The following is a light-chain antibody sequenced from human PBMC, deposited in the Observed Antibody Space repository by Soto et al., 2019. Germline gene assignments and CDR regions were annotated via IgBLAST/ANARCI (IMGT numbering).Light chain of an antibody. CDR1: SSDVGAYNY. J-gene: IGLJ1*01. V-gene: IGLV2-11*01. CDR3: CSYAGTYYV. CDR2: DVS. Sequence: QSVLTQPRSVSGSPGQSVTISCTGTSSDVGAYNYVSWYQQHPGKAPKFMIYDVSKRPSGVPDRFSGSKSGNTASLTISGLQAEDEADYYCCSYAGTYYVFGTGTKLTVL.